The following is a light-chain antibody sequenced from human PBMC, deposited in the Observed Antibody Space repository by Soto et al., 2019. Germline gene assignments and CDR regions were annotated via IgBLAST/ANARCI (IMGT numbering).Light chain of an antibody. CDR3: AIWDDSVDGWV. J-gene: IGLJ3*02. CDR1: TTNIGAGYE. CDR2: YDD. Sequence: QSVLTQPPSVSGAPGQRVTISCTGSTTNIGAGYEVHWYQHVPGKAPKLLLYYDDMLSSGVSDRFSGSKSGTSASLAISRLQSDDEGDYYCAIWDDSVDGWVFGGGTQLTVL. V-gene: IGLV1-36*01.